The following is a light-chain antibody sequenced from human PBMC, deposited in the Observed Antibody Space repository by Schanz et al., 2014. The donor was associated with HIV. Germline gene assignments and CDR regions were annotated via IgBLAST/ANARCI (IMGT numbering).Light chain of an antibody. CDR2: DAS. CDR3: LQHNSYPLT. J-gene: IGKJ4*01. CDR1: QSVGSY. Sequence: EIVMTQSPATLSVSPGERGTLSCRASQSVGSYLAWYQHKPGQAPRLLMYDASSRATGIPDRFSGSGSGTEFTLTISSLQPEDFATYYCLQHNSYPLTFGGGTKVE. V-gene: IGKV3D-15*01.